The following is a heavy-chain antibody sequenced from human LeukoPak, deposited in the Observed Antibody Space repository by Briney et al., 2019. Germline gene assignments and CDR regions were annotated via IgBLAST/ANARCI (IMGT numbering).Heavy chain of an antibody. J-gene: IGHJ4*02. D-gene: IGHD6-19*01. CDR2: ISGSGGST. CDR3: ARGGLVLASYYNY. CDR1: GFTFSSYA. V-gene: IGHV3-23*01. Sequence: QSGGSLRLSCTASGFTFSSYAMSWVRQAPGKGLEWVSAISGSGGSTYYADSVKGRFTISRDNSKNTLYLQMNSLRAEDTAVYYCARGGLVLASYYNYWGQGTLVTVSS.